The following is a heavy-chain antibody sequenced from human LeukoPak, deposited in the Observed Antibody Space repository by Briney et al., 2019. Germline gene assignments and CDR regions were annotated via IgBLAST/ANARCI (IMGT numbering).Heavy chain of an antibody. J-gene: IGHJ6*03. Sequence: GGSLRLSCAASGFTFSSYGMHWARQAPGKGLEWVAFIRYDGSNKYYADSVKGRFTISRDNSKNTLYLQMNSLRAEDTAVYYCAKDRGSSSFRYYYYYMDVWGKGTTVTVSS. D-gene: IGHD6-13*01. CDR1: GFTFSSYG. CDR2: IRYDGSNK. V-gene: IGHV3-30*02. CDR3: AKDRGSSSFRYYYYYMDV.